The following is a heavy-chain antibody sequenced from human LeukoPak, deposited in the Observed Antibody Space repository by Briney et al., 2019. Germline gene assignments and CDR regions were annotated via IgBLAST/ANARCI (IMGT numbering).Heavy chain of an antibody. CDR1: GGSFSGYY. J-gene: IGHJ4*02. CDR3: ARGDYDSSGQFDY. V-gene: IGHV4-34*01. CDR2: INHSGST. Sequence: PSETLSLTCAVYGGSFSGYYWSWIRQPPGKGLEWNGEINHSGSTNYNPSLKSRVTITVDTSKNQFSLKLSSVTAADTAVYYCARGDYDSSGQFDYWGQGTLVTVSS. D-gene: IGHD3-22*01.